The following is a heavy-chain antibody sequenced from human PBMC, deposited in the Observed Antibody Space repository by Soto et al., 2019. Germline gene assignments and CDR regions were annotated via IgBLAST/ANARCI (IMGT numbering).Heavy chain of an antibody. CDR2: INHSGST. CDR1: GGSFSGYY. Sequence: SETLSLTCAVYGGSFSGYYWSWIRQPPGKGLEWIGEINHSGSTNYNPSLKSRVTKSVDTSKNQFSLSLSSATAADTAMYYCARGGGDHTPLFDYWGQGTLVTVSS. D-gene: IGHD4-17*01. V-gene: IGHV4-34*01. CDR3: ARGGGDHTPLFDY. J-gene: IGHJ4*02.